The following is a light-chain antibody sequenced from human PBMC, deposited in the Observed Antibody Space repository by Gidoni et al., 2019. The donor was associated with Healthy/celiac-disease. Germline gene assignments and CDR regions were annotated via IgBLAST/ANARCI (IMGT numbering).Light chain of an antibody. CDR1: QSVSSSY. CDR2: GAS. J-gene: IGKJ2*04. V-gene: IGKV3-20*01. CDR3: QQYGSSPPVCS. Sequence: EIVLTQSPGTLSLSPGERATLSCRASQSVSSSYLAWYQQKPGQAPRLLIYGASSRATGIPDRFSGSGSGTDFTLTISRLEPEDFAVYYWQQYGSSPPVCSFGQGTKLEIK.